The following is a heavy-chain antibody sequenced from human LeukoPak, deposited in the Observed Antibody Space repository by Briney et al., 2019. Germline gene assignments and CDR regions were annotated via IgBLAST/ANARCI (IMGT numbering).Heavy chain of an antibody. V-gene: IGHV1-2*02. J-gene: IGHJ5*02. CDR1: GYTFTGYY. CDR3: AREEQWLVRNWFDP. Sequence: ASVKVSCKASGYTFTGYYMHWVRQAPGQGLEWMGWINPNSGGTNYAQKFQGRVTMTRDTSISTAYMELSRLRSDDTAVYYCAREEQWLVRNWFDPWGQGTQVTVSS. D-gene: IGHD6-19*01. CDR2: INPNSGGT.